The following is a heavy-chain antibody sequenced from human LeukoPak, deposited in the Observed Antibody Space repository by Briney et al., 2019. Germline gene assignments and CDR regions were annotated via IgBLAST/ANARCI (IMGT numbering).Heavy chain of an antibody. CDR3: ARPGQSSWWIYFNF. V-gene: IGHV4-4*09. CDR1: GDFSTFYY. CDR2: VHTSGST. D-gene: IGHD5-12*01. Sequence: PSETLSLTCTVSGDFSTFYYWTWIRQPPGKGLERIGNVHTSGSTDYNPTLKSRVTMSIDTSKNQFSLRLSSVTAADTAVYYCARPGQSSWWIYFNFWGQGTLVTVSS. J-gene: IGHJ4*02.